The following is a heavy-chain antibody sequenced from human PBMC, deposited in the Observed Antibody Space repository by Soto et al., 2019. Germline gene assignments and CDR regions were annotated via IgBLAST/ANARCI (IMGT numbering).Heavy chain of an antibody. CDR2: INHSGST. J-gene: IGHJ4*02. D-gene: IGHD1-26*01. V-gene: IGHV4-34*01. Sequence: QVQLQQWGAGLLKPSETLSLTCAVYGGSFSGYYWSWIRQPPGKGLEWVGEINHSGSTNYNPTLKSRVTISVDTSKNQFSLKLSSATAADTAVYYCARGLGGGSYYAKYYFDYWGQGTLVTVSS. CDR1: GGSFSGYY. CDR3: ARGLGGGSYYAKYYFDY.